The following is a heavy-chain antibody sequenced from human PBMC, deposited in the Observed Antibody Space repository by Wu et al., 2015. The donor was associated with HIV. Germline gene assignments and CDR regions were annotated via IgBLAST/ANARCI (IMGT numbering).Heavy chain of an antibody. J-gene: IGHJ4*02. Sequence: QVQLVQSGAEVKKPGASVKVSCKASGYTFTSYGISWVRQAPGQGLEWMGGIVPILGTTNFAQKFQGRVTITADESTSTSYMELSSLRSEDTAVYYCATSPYDSSGYFYGGFFDYWGQGTLVPVSS. CDR1: GYTFTSYG. CDR2: IVPILGTT. V-gene: IGHV1-69*13. CDR3: ATSPYDSSGYFYGGFFDY. D-gene: IGHD3-22*01.